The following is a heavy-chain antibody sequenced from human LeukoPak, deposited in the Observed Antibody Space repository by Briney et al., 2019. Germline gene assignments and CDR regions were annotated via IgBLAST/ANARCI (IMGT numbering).Heavy chain of an antibody. D-gene: IGHD2-15*01. CDR2: IIPIFGTA. CDR3: ARGRVRRGIVVVVAAPYYFDY. CDR1: GGTFSSYA. Sequence: SVKVSCKASGGTFSSYAISWVRQAPGQGLERMGGIIPIFGTANYAQKFQGRVTITADKSTSTAYMELSSLRSEDTAVYYCARGRVRRGIVVVVAAPYYFDYWGQGTLVTVSS. J-gene: IGHJ4*02. V-gene: IGHV1-69*06.